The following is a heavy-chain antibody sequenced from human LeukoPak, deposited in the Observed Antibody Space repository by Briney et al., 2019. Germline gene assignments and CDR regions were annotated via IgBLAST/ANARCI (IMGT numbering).Heavy chain of an antibody. Sequence: ASVKVSCKVSGYTLTELSMHWVRQAPGKGLEWMGCFDPEDGETIYAQKFQGRVTMTEDTSTDTAYMELSSLRSEDTAVYYCATWGQTPGGAFDIWGQGTMVTVSS. CDR2: FDPEDGET. CDR3: ATWGQTPGGAFDI. D-gene: IGHD3-10*01. V-gene: IGHV1-24*01. CDR1: GYTLTELS. J-gene: IGHJ3*02.